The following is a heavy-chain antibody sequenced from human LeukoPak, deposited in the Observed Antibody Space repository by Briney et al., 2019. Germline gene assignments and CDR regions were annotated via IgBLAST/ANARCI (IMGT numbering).Heavy chain of an antibody. D-gene: IGHD1-26*01. CDR2: I. J-gene: IGHJ6*01. CDR1: GGPFSSYY. CDR3: ARRPAYSFVMDV. V-gene: IGHV4-59*08. Sequence: PSETLSLTCTVSGGPFSSYYWSWIRQPSGKGLEWIGYIYNSSLKSRVSISIDTSKNQFSLRLSSVTAADTAVYYCARRPAYSFVMDVWGQGTTVTVSS.